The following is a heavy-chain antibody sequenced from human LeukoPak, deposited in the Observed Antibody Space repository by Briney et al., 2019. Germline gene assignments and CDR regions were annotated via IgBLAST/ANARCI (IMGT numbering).Heavy chain of an antibody. CDR3: GASRQYVGAFDI. J-gene: IGHJ3*02. D-gene: IGHD3-16*01. CDR1: GFTFSTYE. CDR2: ISSGGTTI. V-gene: IGHV3-48*03. Sequence: GRSLRLSCAASGFTFSTYELYWVRQAPGKALGWRSYISSGGTTIKYADSVRGRFTISRDDGRESLYLQMNSLRVEDTAIYYCGASRQYVGAFDIWGQGTLVSVSS.